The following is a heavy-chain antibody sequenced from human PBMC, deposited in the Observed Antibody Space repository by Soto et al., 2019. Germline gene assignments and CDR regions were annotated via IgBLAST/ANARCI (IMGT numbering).Heavy chain of an antibody. V-gene: IGHV1-58*02. D-gene: IGHD1-26*01. CDR1: GFTFTSSA. CDR3: AAESTTDDAFDI. Sequence: ASVKVSCKASGFTFTSSAMQWVRQARGQRLEWIGWIVVGSGNTNYAQKFQERVTITRDMSTSTAYMELSSLRSEDTAVYYCAAESTTDDAFDIWGQGTMVTVSS. J-gene: IGHJ3*02. CDR2: IVVGSGNT.